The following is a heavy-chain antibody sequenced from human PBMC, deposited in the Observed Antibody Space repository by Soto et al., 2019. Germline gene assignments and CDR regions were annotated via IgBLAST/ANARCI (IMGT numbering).Heavy chain of an antibody. Sequence: PSETLSLTCTVSGGPISSYYWSWIRQPPGKGLEWIGYIYYSGGTNYNPSLKSRVTISVDTSKNQFSLKLSSVTAADTAVYYWARGTIFGVVISTYGMDVWGQGTTVTVTS. CDR3: ARGTIFGVVISTYGMDV. J-gene: IGHJ6*02. D-gene: IGHD3-3*01. V-gene: IGHV4-59*01. CDR1: GGPISSYY. CDR2: IYYSGGT.